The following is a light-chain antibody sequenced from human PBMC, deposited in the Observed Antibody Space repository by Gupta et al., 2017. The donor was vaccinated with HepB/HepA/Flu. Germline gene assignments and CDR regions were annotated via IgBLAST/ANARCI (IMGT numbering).Light chain of an antibody. Sequence: DIQMTQSPSSLSASVGDRVTITCQASQDISDYLNWYQQKPGKAPTLLIYDTSNLETGVPSRFSGSGSGADFTLTVSSLQPEDLATYYCQQEDNLPITFGGGTKVEI. CDR1: QDISDY. J-gene: IGKJ4*01. CDR3: QQEDNLPIT. CDR2: DTS. V-gene: IGKV1-33*01.